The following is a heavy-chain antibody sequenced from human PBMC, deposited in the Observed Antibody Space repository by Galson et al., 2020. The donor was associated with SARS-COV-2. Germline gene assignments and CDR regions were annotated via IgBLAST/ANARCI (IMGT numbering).Heavy chain of an antibody. J-gene: IGHJ4*02. CDR1: GFTFSSYA. CDR3: VSGRRASSSWYGQCDC. D-gene: IGHD6-13*01. Sequence: GESLKISCAASGFTFSSYAMSWVRQVPGKGLEWVSAISGSGGSTYYADSVKGRFTISRDNSKNTLYLQMNSLRAEDTAVYYCVSGRRASSSWYGQCDCWGQGTLVTVSS. CDR2: ISGSGGST. V-gene: IGHV3-23*01.